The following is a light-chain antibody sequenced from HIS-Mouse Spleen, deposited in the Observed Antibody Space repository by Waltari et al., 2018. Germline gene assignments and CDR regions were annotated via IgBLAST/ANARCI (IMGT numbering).Light chain of an antibody. J-gene: IGLJ3*02. Sequence: QSVLTQPPSASGTPGQRVTISCSGSSSNIGSNYVYWYQQLPGTAPTLLIYRSNQPPSGVPDRCSGSKSGTSASLAISGLRYEDEADYYCAAWDDSLSGPVFGGGTKLTVL. V-gene: IGLV1-47*01. CDR2: RSN. CDR1: SSNIGSNY. CDR3: AAWDDSLSGPV.